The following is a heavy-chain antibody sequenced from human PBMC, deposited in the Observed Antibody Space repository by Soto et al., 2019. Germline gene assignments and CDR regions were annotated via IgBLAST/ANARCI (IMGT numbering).Heavy chain of an antibody. CDR2: IYYSGST. J-gene: IGHJ6*02. CDR1: GGSISSGGYY. D-gene: IGHD3-22*01. CDR3: ARENDSSGNHYGMDV. V-gene: IGHV4-31*03. Sequence: SETLSLTCTVSGGSISSGGYYWSWIRQHPGKGLEWIGYIYYSGSTYYNPSLKSRVTISVDTSKNQFSLKLSSVTAADTAVYYCARENDSSGNHYGMDVWGQGTTVTVSS.